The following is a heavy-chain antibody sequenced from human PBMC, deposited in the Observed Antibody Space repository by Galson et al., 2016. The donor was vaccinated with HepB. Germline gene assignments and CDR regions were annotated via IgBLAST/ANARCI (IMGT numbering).Heavy chain of an antibody. CDR2: IWYDGSNK. CDR3: ARERTTGGRCPEY. V-gene: IGHV3-33*01. D-gene: IGHD2-15*01. CDR1: GFTFSSYG. Sequence: SLRLSCAASGFTFSSYGMQWVRQAPGKGLEWVAVIWYDGSNKYYVDSVKGRFTISRDNSKNTSYLQMDSLRAEDTALYYCARERTTGGRCPEYWGQGTLVTVSS. J-gene: IGHJ4*02.